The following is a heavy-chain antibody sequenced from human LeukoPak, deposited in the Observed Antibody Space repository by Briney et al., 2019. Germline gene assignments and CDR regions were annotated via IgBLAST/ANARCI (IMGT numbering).Heavy chain of an antibody. CDR2: IKQDGNEK. J-gene: IGHJ4*02. Sequence: GGSLRLSCAVSGFTFSSYWMSWVRQAPGKGLEWVANIKQDGNEKYYVDSVKGRFTISRDNSKNTLYLQMNSLRAEDTAVYSCARGLGYSYGYGIDYWGQGTLVIASS. CDR3: ARGLGYSYGYGIDY. V-gene: IGHV3-7*01. D-gene: IGHD5-18*01. CDR1: GFTFSSYW.